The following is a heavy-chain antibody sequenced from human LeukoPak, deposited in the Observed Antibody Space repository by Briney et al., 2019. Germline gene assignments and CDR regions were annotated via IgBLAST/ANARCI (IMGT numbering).Heavy chain of an antibody. CDR3: ARESDSSGWYDS. D-gene: IGHD3-22*01. CDR1: GFSFDDYA. J-gene: IGHJ5*01. CDR2: ISGDGGST. Sequence: GGSLRLSCASPGFSFDDYAIHWVRQAPGKGLEGVSLISGDGGSTFYADPVKGGFTISRDNSKNSLYLQMSSLRSEDTALYYCARESDSSGWYDSWGEGTVATVSS. V-gene: IGHV3-43*02.